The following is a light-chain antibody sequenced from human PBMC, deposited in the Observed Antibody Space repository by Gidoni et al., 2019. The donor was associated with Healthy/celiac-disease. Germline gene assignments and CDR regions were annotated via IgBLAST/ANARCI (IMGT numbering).Light chain of an antibody. Sequence: SVLTQPPSASGPPGQGVTISCSGRSSNIGSNYVYWYQQPPGTAPKRLIYRNNQRPSGVPDRFSGSKSGTSAPLAISGLRSEDEADYYCAAWDDSLSGFIFAGGTKLTVL. CDR2: RNN. J-gene: IGLJ2*01. CDR1: SSNIGSNY. V-gene: IGLV1-47*01. CDR3: AAWDDSLSGFI.